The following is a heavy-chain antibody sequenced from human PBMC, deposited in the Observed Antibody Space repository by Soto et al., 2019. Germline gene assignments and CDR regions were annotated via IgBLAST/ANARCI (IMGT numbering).Heavy chain of an antibody. CDR2: IKQDGSEE. V-gene: IGHV3-7*03. J-gene: IGHJ5*02. CDR3: GRDPGLRPARILGLGWFDP. Sequence: EMQLVESGGGLVQPGGSLRLACTASGFTFSGYWMNWVRQAPGKGLEWVARIKQDGSEEHYVDSVKGRFTISRDNANNSVYLKRNSLRAQDRAVYYWGRDPGLRPARILGLGWFDPWGKGVLVTVSS. CDR1: GFTFSGYW. D-gene: IGHD6-6*01.